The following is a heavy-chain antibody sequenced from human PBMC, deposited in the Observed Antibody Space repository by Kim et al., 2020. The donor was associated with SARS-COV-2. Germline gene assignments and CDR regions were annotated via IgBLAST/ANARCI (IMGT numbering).Heavy chain of an antibody. CDR1: GGSVSSGSYY. V-gene: IGHV4-61*01. CDR3: ARAKITYYYDS. CDR2: IYYSGST. Sequence: SETLSLTCTVSGGSVSSGSYYWSWIRQPPGKGLEWIGYIYYSGSTNYNPSLKSRVTISVDTSKNQFSLKLSSVTAADTAVYYCARAKITYYYDSWGQGTLVTVSS. J-gene: IGHJ4*02. D-gene: IGHD3-22*01.